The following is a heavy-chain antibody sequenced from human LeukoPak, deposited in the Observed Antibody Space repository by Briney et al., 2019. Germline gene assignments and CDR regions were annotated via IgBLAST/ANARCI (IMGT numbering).Heavy chain of an antibody. D-gene: IGHD3-22*01. J-gene: IGHJ5*02. CDR1: GFIFSSYG. CDR2: ISYDGRNK. CDR3: ARDGNYFDTTPNWFDT. V-gene: IGHV3-30*03. Sequence: GGSLRLSCAASGFIFSSYGMHWVRQVPGKGLEWVAVISYDGRNKHYVDSVKGRFIISRDNSKNTLYLQMNSLRADDTAVYYCARDGNYFDTTPNWFDTWGQGTLVTVSS.